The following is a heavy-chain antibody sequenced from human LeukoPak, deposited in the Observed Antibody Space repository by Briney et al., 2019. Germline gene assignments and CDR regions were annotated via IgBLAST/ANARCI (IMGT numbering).Heavy chain of an antibody. D-gene: IGHD6-13*01. CDR3: AKDPSLHSSSWDTYFDY. Sequence: PGGSLRLSCAASGFTFSSYGMHWVRQAPGKGLEWVAVISFDASNKYYEDSVTGRFTISRDNSKNTLYLKMNSLRAEDTALYYCAKDPSLHSSSWDTYFDYWGQGILVTVSS. V-gene: IGHV3-30*18. CDR1: GFTFSSYG. CDR2: ISFDASNK. J-gene: IGHJ4*02.